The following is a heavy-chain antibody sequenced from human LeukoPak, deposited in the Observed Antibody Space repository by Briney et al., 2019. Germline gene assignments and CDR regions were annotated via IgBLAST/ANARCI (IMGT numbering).Heavy chain of an antibody. CDR2: IKSKTDGGTT. D-gene: IGHD5-18*01. V-gene: IGHV3-15*01. CDR3: ANERLRGYSYAKSPYYYYGMDV. CDR1: GFTFSNAW. Sequence: GGSLRLSCAASGFTFSNAWMSWVRQAPGKGLEWVGRIKSKTDGGTTDYAAPVKGRFIISRDNPKNTLYLQMNSLRAEDTAVYYCANERLRGYSYAKSPYYYYGMDVWGQGTTVTVSS. J-gene: IGHJ6*02.